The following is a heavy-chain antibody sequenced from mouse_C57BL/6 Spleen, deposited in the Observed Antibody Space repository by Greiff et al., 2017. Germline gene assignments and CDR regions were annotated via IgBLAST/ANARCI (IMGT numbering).Heavy chain of an antibody. CDR1: GYTFTSYW. D-gene: IGHD1-1*01. CDR3: ARTTTTTGDY. CDR2: IDPSDSYT. J-gene: IGHJ2*01. V-gene: IGHV1-50*01. Sequence: QVQLQQPGAELVKPGASVKLSCKASGYTFTSYWMQWVKQRPGQGLEWIGEIDPSDSYTNYNQKFKGKATLTVDTSSSTAYMQLSSLTSEDSAVYYCARTTTTTGDYWGQGTTLTVSS.